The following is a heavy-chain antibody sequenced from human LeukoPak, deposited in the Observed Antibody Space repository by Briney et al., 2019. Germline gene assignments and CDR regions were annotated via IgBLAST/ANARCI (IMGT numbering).Heavy chain of an antibody. V-gene: IGHV3-53*01. CDR3: ARAPNNTDYSAGYWYFDL. Sequence: GGSLRLSCAASGFTVSSNYMSWVRQAPGKGLEWVSVIYSGGNTFYADFVKGRFTISRDNSKNTLYLQMNSLRAEDTAVYYCARAPNNTDYSAGYWYFDLWGRGTPVTVSS. D-gene: IGHD3-16*01. J-gene: IGHJ2*01. CDR1: GFTVSSNY. CDR2: IYSGGNT.